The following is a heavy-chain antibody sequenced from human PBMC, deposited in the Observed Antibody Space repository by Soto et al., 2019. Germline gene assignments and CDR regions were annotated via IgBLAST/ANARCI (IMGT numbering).Heavy chain of an antibody. CDR3: AREKPYSSSWYQDY. Sequence: SETLSLTCAVYGGSFSGYYWSWFRQPPGKGLEWIGEINHSGSTNYNPSLKSRVTISVDTSKNQFSLKLSSVTAADTAVYYCAREKPYSSSWYQDYWGQGTLVT. CDR2: INHSGST. CDR1: GGSFSGYY. V-gene: IGHV4-34*01. D-gene: IGHD6-13*01. J-gene: IGHJ4*02.